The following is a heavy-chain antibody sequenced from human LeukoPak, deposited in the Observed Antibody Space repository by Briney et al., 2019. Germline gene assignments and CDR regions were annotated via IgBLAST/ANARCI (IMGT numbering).Heavy chain of an antibody. J-gene: IGHJ4*02. Sequence: GGSLRLSCAASGFTFSSYWMSWVRQAPGKGLEWVANIKQDGSEKYYVDSVKGRFTISRDNAKNSLYLQMNSLRAEDTAVYYCATLWFGELYYFDYWGQGTLVTVSS. CDR3: ATLWFGELYYFDY. V-gene: IGHV3-7*01. CDR1: GFTFSSYW. CDR2: IKQDGSEK. D-gene: IGHD3-10*01.